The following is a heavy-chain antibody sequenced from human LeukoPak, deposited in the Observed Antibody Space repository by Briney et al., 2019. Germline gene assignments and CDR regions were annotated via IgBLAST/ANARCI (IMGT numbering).Heavy chain of an antibody. Sequence: SETLSLTCAVSGYSISSGYYWGWIRQPPGKGLEWIGSIYHSGSTYYNPSLKSRVTISVDTSKNQFSLKLSSVTAADTAVYYCAIYCSGGSCLFDYWGQGTLATVSS. CDR1: GYSISSGYY. CDR2: IYHSGST. V-gene: IGHV4-38-2*01. J-gene: IGHJ4*02. CDR3: AIYCSGGSCLFDY. D-gene: IGHD2-15*01.